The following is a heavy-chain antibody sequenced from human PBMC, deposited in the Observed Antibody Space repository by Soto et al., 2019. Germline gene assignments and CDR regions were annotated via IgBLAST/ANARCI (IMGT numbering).Heavy chain of an antibody. CDR2: FYYSGSP. J-gene: IGHJ4*02. CDR3: ARTETYYYDSSGYYYPYYFDY. V-gene: IGHV4-39*01. Sequence: SETLSLTCTVSGDSIRSSSHYWAWNRQPPGKGLEWIGGFYYSGSPYYNPSLKSRVTMSVDTSKNQFSLNLNSVTAADTAVYYCARTETYYYDSSGYYYPYYFDYWGQGTLVPVSS. D-gene: IGHD3-22*01. CDR1: GDSIRSSSHY.